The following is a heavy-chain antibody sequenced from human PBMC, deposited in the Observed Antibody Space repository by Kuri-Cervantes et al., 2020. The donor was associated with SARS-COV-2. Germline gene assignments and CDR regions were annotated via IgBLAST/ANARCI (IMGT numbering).Heavy chain of an antibody. Sequence: LSLTCAASGFTFSSYGMHWVRQAPGKGLEWVAVIWYDGSNKYYADSVKGGFTISRDNSKNTLYLQMNSLRAEDTAVYYCAREVTDGDYVNWFDPWGQGTLVTVSS. V-gene: IGHV3-33*01. D-gene: IGHD4-17*01. CDR3: AREVTDGDYVNWFDP. CDR2: IWYDGSNK. J-gene: IGHJ5*02. CDR1: GFTFSSYG.